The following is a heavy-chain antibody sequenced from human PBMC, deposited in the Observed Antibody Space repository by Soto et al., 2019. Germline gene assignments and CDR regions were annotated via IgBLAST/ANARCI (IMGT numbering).Heavy chain of an antibody. D-gene: IGHD3-3*01. CDR2: INPSGGGT. Sequence: GASVKVSCKASGYAFTNYYMHWARQAPGQGLEWMGIINPSGGGTSYAQKFQGRLTVTRDTSTSTVYMELRTLRSEDTAVYYCARDRGGGPFEGYDFWSGYPPDGMDVWGTCTKVTVS. J-gene: IGHJ6*04. CDR3: ARDRGGGPFEGYDFWSGYPPDGMDV. CDR1: GYAFTNYY. V-gene: IGHV1-46*01.